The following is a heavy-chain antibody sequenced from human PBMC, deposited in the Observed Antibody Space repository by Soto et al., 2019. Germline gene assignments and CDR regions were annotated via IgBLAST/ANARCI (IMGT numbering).Heavy chain of an antibody. CDR3: AREDSIIIPAVSDF. CDR2: VCKSDYT. D-gene: IGHD2-2*01. Sequence: GGSLRLSCAVSGFYFNNYGINWVRQAPGKGLEWVSSVCKSDYTYYSDSVKGRFTISRDNAKNSVSLQMNSLRPEDTAVYYCAREDSIIIPAVSDFWGQGTLVTVSS. CDR1: GFYFNNYG. V-gene: IGHV3-21*01. J-gene: IGHJ4*02.